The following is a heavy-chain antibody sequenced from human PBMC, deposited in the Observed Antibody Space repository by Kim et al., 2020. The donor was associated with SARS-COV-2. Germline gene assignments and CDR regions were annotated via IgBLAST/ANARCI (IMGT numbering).Heavy chain of an antibody. V-gene: IGHV4-61*01. CDR3: ARVDSSTWLGC. CDR2: IYYTGTT. CDR1: GGSVSSSYHY. J-gene: IGHJ4*02. Sequence: SETLSLTCTVSGGSVSSSYHYWSWIRQPPGQGLEWIGHIYYTGTTKYNPSLKSRVTISVDTSKNQFSLKVNYMTTADTAVYYCARVDSSTWLGCWGQGTLVTVSS. D-gene: IGHD6-13*01.